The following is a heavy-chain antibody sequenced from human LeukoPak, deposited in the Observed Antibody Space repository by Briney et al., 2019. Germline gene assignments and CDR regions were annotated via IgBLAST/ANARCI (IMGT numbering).Heavy chain of an antibody. CDR2: IHPNSGGT. Sequence: GASVKLACKASGYTFTVYYTHWVRQAPGSGLEWMGRIHPNSGGTNYAQKIQGRVTMTRDTSISTAYMELSRMRSDDTAVYYCAREKRYYDSSGYYLLLGGWGQGTLVTVSS. CDR3: AREKRYYDSSGYYLLLGG. D-gene: IGHD3-22*01. J-gene: IGHJ4*02. CDR1: GYTFTVYY. V-gene: IGHV1-2*06.